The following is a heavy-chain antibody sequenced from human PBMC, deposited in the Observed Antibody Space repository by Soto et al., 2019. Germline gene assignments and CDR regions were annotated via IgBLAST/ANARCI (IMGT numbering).Heavy chain of an antibody. D-gene: IGHD2-21*01. CDR3: PRGHIMNYHNGLDV. CDR2: IRGKVYGGTT. CDR1: GFTFGDYA. J-gene: IGHJ6*02. Sequence: EEQLVESGGDLVKPGRSLRLSCTGSGFTFGDYAMSWFRQAPGKGLEWVGFIRGKVYGGTTEYAASVKGRVTISRDDSNSIAYLQMSSLKAEDTAVYYCPRGHIMNYHNGLDVWGQGTTVTVSS. V-gene: IGHV3-49*05.